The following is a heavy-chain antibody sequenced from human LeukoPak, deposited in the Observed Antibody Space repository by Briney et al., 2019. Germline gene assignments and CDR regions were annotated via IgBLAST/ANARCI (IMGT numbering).Heavy chain of an antibody. CDR2: ISKNGGNT. CDR1: GFTLSSYA. V-gene: IGHV3-64*01. Sequence: GGSLRLSCAASGFTLSSYAMHWVRQAPGKGLEYVSAISKNGGNTYYANSVKGRFSISRDNSKNTLYLQMGSLRTEDMAVYYCARATGEPDDYWGQGTLGTVSS. CDR3: ARATGEPDDY. J-gene: IGHJ4*02. D-gene: IGHD3-16*01.